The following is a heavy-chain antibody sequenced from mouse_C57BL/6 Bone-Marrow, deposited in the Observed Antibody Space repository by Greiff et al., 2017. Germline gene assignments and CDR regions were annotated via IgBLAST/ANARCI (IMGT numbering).Heavy chain of an antibody. J-gene: IGHJ3*01. CDR3: TGSQAWFAY. CDR2: IDPENGDT. D-gene: IGHD1-1*01. Sequence: VQLQQSGAELVRPGASVKLSCTASGFNIKDDYMHWVKQRPEQGLEWIGWIDPENGDTEYASKFQGKAPITADTSSNTAYLQLSSLTSEDTAVYYCTGSQAWFAYWGQGTLVTVSA. V-gene: IGHV14-4*01. CDR1: GFNIKDDY.